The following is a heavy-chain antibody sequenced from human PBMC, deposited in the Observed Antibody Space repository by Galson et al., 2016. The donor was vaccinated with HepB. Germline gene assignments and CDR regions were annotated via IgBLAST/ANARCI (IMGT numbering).Heavy chain of an antibody. CDR3: TRLRFFSAANYFYGMDV. CDR1: GYSFASYW. CDR2: TFPGDSDT. D-gene: IGHD3-10*01. J-gene: IGHJ6*02. V-gene: IGHV5-51*01. Sequence: SGAEVKKPGESLKISCKGSGYSFASYWIGWVRQMPGKGLEYMGITFPGDSDTTYSPSFQGQVTISVDKSISTAYLQWSSLEASDTAMYYCTRLRFFSAANYFYGMDVWGQGTTVTVSS.